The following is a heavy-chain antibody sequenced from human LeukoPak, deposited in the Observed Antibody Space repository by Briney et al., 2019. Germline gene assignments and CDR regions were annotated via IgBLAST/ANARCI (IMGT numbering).Heavy chain of an antibody. V-gene: IGHV4-34*01. Sequence: SETLSLTCAVYGGIFNGYYWSWIRQPPGKGLEWIGEINHSGSTNYNPSLKSRVTISVDTSKNQFSLKLNSVTAADTAVYYCARDIDKTAMVFKSFDNWGQGTLVTVSS. CDR1: GGIFNGYY. J-gene: IGHJ4*02. CDR3: ARDIDKTAMVFKSFDN. CDR2: INHSGST. D-gene: IGHD5-18*01.